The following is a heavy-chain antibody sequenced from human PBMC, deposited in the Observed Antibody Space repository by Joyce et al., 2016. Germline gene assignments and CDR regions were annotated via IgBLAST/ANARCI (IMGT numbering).Heavy chain of an antibody. CDR1: GCTFSSFA. D-gene: IGHD3-9*01. CDR3: AKGLESRYFDWSDY. V-gene: IGHV3-23*01. Sequence: EVQLLESGGGLVQPGGSLRLSCAASGCTFSSFAMTWVRQAPGKGLEWVSAISGSGGSTYYAGSVKGRFTISRDNSKNTLYLQMNSLRAEDTAVYYCAKGLESRYFDWSDYWGQGTLVTVSS. J-gene: IGHJ4*02. CDR2: ISGSGGST.